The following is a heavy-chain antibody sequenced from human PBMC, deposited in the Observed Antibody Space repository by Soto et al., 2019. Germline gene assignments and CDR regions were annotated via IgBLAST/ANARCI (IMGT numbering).Heavy chain of an antibody. D-gene: IGHD3-22*01. CDR2: IIPILGIA. CDR3: ASLTYYYDSSGYSDHY. Sequence: SVKVSCKASGGTFSSYTISWVRQAPGQGLEWMGRIIPILGIANYARKFQGRVTITADRSTSTAYMELSSLRSEDTAVYYCASLTYYYDSSGYSDHYWGQGTLVTVSS. CDR1: GGTFSSYT. V-gene: IGHV1-69*02. J-gene: IGHJ4*02.